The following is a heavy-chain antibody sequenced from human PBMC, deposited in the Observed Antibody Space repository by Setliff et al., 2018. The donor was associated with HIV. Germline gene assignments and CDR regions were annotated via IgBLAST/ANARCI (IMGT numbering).Heavy chain of an antibody. Sequence: ASVKVSCKASGYTFTSYAIHWVRQAPGQRLEWMGIINPSGGTTEYAQRFQGRVAMTRDTSTSTVYMELRSLRSEDTAVYYCARGYDSSRHGGDYWGQGTLVTVSS. CDR3: ARGYDSSRHGGDY. CDR2: INPSGGTT. D-gene: IGHD3-22*01. V-gene: IGHV1-46*01. J-gene: IGHJ4*02. CDR1: GYTFTSYA.